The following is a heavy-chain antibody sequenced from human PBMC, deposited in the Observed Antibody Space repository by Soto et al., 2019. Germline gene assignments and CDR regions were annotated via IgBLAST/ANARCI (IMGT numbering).Heavy chain of an antibody. J-gene: IGHJ4*02. CDR1: VFTFSSYG. CDR2: IWYDGSNK. CDR3: ARAYNISVAGFDY. Sequence: QVQLVESGGGVVQTGRSLRLSCAASVFTFSSYGMHWVRQAPGKGLEWVAVIWYDGSNKYYADSVKGRFTISRDNSKNTLYVHMNGLRAEDTAVYYGARAYNISVAGFDYWGQGTLVTVSS. V-gene: IGHV3-33*01. D-gene: IGHD6-19*01.